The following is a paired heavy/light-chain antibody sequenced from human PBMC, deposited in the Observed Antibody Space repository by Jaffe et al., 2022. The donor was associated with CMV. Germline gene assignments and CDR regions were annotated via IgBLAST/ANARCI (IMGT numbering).Heavy chain of an antibody. CDR2: IYYSGST. CDR3: ARRTTMVRGAISPGYYYMDV. D-gene: IGHD3-10*01. V-gene: IGHV4-59*08. CDR1: GGSISSYY. J-gene: IGHJ6*03. Sequence: QVQLQESGPGLVKPSETLSLTCTVSGGSISSYYWSWIRQPPGKGLEWIGYIYYSGSTNYNPSLKSRVTISVDTSKNQFSLKLSSVTAADTAVYYCARRTTMVRGAISPGYYYMDVWGKGTTVTVSS.
Light chain of an antibody. CDR2: SNN. CDR3: AAWDDSLNGHVV. J-gene: IGLJ2*01. Sequence: QSVLTQPPSASGTPGQRVTISCSGSSSNIGSNTVNWYQQLPGTAPKLLIYSNNQRPSGVPDRFSGSKSGTSASLAISGLQSEDEADYYCAAWDDSLNGHVVFGGGTKLTVL. V-gene: IGLV1-44*01. CDR1: SSNIGSNT.